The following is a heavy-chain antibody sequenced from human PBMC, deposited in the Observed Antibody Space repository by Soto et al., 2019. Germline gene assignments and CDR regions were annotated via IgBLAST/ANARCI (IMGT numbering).Heavy chain of an antibody. CDR2: IYPGDSDT. V-gene: IGHV5-51*01. Sequence: GESLKISCKGSGYSFTSYWIGWVRQMPGKGLEWMGIIYPGDSDTRYSPSFQGQVTISADKSISTAYLQWSSLKASDTAMYYCARHDELDCSGGSCYYYFDYWGQGTLVTVSS. J-gene: IGHJ4*02. CDR3: ARHDELDCSGGSCYYYFDY. D-gene: IGHD2-15*01. CDR1: GYSFTSYW.